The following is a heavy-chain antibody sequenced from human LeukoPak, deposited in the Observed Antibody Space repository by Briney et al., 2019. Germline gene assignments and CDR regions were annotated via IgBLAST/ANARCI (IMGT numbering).Heavy chain of an antibody. Sequence: PSETLSLTCTVSGGSISSSSYYWGWIRQPPGKGLEWIGSIYYSGSTYYNPSLKSRVTISVDTSKNQFSLKLSSVTAADTAVYYCARDDSTGAFDIWGQGTMVTVSS. CDR1: GGSISSSSYY. D-gene: IGHD2-21*02. J-gene: IGHJ3*02. CDR3: ARDDSTGAFDI. V-gene: IGHV4-39*02. CDR2: IYYSGST.